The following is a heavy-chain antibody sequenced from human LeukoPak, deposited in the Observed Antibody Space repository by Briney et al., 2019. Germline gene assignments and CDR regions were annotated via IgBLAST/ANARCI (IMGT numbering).Heavy chain of an antibody. CDR3: AKTSTTVTQKAPSMDV. CDR2: IYHSGST. CDR1: GGSISSGGYS. J-gene: IGHJ6*02. D-gene: IGHD4-11*01. V-gene: IGHV4-30-2*01. Sequence: PSQTLSLTCAVSGGSISSGGYSWSWIRQPPGKGLEWIGYIYHSGSTYYNPSLKSRVTISVDRSKNQFSLKLSSVTAADTAVYYCAKTSTTVTQKAPSMDVWGQGTTVTVSS.